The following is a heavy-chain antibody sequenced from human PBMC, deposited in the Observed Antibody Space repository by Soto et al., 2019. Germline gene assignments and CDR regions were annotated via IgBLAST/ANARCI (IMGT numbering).Heavy chain of an antibody. CDR2: IYSGGST. D-gene: IGHD6-19*01. CDR1: GFTVSSNY. J-gene: IGHJ4*02. V-gene: IGHV3-53*01. CDR3: AINGRVQWLTTDY. Sequence: EVQLVESGGGLIQPGGSLRLSCAASGFTVSSNYMSWVRQAPGKGLEWVSVIYSGGSTYYADSVKGRFTISRDNSRNTLYLQMNSLRAEDTAVYYCAINGRVQWLTTDYWGQGTLVTVSS.